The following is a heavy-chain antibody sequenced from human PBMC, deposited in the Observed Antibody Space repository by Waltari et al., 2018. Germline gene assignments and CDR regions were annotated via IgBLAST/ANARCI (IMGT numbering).Heavy chain of an antibody. V-gene: IGHV3-53*01. CDR1: GFTVTDNY. Sequence: EVQLVESGGGLIQPGGSLRLSCAASGFTVTDNYMSWVRQATGKGPEWVSWIYTDSKTYYAGSVKGRFTVSRDDSKNTLYLQRNSLRAEDTAMYYCARDGFPDDYGDYLGYWGQGTLVTVSS. CDR3: ARDGFPDDYGDYLGY. D-gene: IGHD4-17*01. J-gene: IGHJ4*02. CDR2: IYTDSKT.